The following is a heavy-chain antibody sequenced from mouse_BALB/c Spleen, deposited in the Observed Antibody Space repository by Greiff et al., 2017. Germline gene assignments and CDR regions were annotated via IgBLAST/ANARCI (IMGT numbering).Heavy chain of an antibody. CDR1: GYTFTSYY. D-gene: IGHD1-2*01. Sequence: VQLQQSGAELVKPGASVKLSCKASGYTFTSYYMYWVKQRPGQGLEWIGEINPSNGGTNFNEKFKSKATLTVDKSSSTAYMQLSSLTSEDSAVYYCTREGNGYYFDYWGQGTTLTVSS. CDR2: INPSNGGT. J-gene: IGHJ2*01. CDR3: TREGNGYYFDY. V-gene: IGHV1S81*02.